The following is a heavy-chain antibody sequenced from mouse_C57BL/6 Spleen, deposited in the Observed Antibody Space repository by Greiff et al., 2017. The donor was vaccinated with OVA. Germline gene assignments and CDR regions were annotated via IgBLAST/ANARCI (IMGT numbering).Heavy chain of an antibody. Sequence: VQLQQPGAELVKPGASVKLSCKASGYTFTSYWMHWVKQRPGRGLEWIGRIDPNSGGTKYNEKFKSKATLTVDKPSSTAYMQLSSLTSEDSAVYYCARRADYDYFYYAMDYWGQGTSVTVSS. CDR1: GYTFTSYW. V-gene: IGHV1-72*01. CDR2: IDPNSGGT. CDR3: ARRADYDYFYYAMDY. D-gene: IGHD2-4*01. J-gene: IGHJ4*01.